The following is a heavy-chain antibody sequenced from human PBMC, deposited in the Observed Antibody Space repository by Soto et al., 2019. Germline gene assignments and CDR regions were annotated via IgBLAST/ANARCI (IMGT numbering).Heavy chain of an antibody. Sequence: GGSLRLSCAASGFTFSSYSMNWVRQAPGKWLEWVSYISSSSSTIYYADSVKGRFTISRDNAKNSLYLQMNSLRAEDTAVYYCARDRIAARLGYYYYGMDVWGQGTTVTVSS. CDR1: GFTFSSYS. D-gene: IGHD6-6*01. CDR2: ISSSSSTI. J-gene: IGHJ6*02. V-gene: IGHV3-48*04. CDR3: ARDRIAARLGYYYYGMDV.